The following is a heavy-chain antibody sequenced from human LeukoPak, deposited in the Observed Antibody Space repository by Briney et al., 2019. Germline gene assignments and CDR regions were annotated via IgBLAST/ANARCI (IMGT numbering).Heavy chain of an antibody. CDR1: GFTFSSYG. Sequence: GRSLRLSCAASGFTFSSYGMHWVRQAPGKGLEWVAVISYDGSNKYYADSVKGRFTISTDNSKNTLYLQMNSLRAEDTAVYYCAKEGGKTSYYYYYYGMDVWGQGTTVTVSS. V-gene: IGHV3-30*18. D-gene: IGHD1-26*01. CDR2: ISYDGSNK. CDR3: AKEGGKTSYYYYYYGMDV. J-gene: IGHJ6*02.